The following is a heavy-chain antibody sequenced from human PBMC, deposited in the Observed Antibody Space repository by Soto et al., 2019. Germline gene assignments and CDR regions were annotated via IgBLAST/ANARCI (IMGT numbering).Heavy chain of an antibody. V-gene: IGHV3-74*01. Sequence: EVQLVESGGGLVQPGGSLRLSCAASGFTFSSNWMHWVRLVPGRGLVWVSRINTDGRRTSYEDSVEGRFTISRDNAKNTVYSQMSSLRAEVTSVYYCARDGEGFWGQGSLVIVSS. CDR1: GFTFSSNW. J-gene: IGHJ4*02. CDR2: INTDGRRT. D-gene: IGHD2-21*01. CDR3: ARDGEGF.